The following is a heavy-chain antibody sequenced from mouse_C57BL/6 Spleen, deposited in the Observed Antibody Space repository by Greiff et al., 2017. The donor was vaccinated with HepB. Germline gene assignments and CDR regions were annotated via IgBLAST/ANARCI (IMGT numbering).Heavy chain of an antibody. V-gene: IGHV2-6*01. CDR2: IWGVGST. Sequence: VKLVESGPGLVAPSQSLSITCTVSGFSLTSYGVDWVRQSPGKGLEWLGVIWGVGSTNYNSALKSRLSISKDNSKSQVVLKMNSLQTDDTAMYYCATKLGDAMDYWGQGTSVTVSS. D-gene: IGHD4-1*01. J-gene: IGHJ4*01. CDR3: ATKLGDAMDY. CDR1: GFSLTSYG.